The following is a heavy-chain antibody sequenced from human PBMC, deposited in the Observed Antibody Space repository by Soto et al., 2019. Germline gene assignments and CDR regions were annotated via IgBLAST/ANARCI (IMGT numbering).Heavy chain of an antibody. CDR2: IWYDGSNK. Sequence: GGSLRLSCAASGFTFSSYGMHWVRQAPGKGLEWVAVIWYDGSNKYYADSVKGRFTISRDNSKNTLYLQMNSLRAEDTAVYYCARDTGGDPLSYGMDVWGQGTTVTVSS. J-gene: IGHJ6*02. V-gene: IGHV3-33*01. CDR3: ARDTGGDPLSYGMDV. D-gene: IGHD4-17*01. CDR1: GFTFSSYG.